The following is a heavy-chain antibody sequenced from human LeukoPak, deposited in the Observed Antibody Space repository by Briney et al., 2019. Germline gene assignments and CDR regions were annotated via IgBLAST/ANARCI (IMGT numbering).Heavy chain of an antibody. D-gene: IGHD6-13*01. CDR1: GFHFISYW. Sequence: GGPLQISCQGSGFHFISYWMGWVRPLPGKGVEGMGNIYPGDSDTIYSPSFQGQVNISADKSISTAYLQWSSLKASDTAMYYCARHRAIAAATYLDYWGRGTLVTVSS. CDR2: IYPGDSDT. CDR3: ARHRAIAAATYLDY. J-gene: IGHJ4*02. V-gene: IGHV5-51*01.